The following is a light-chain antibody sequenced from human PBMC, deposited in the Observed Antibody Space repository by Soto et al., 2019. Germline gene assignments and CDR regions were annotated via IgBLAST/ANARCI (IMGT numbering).Light chain of an antibody. CDR2: DVN. CDR3: CSYAGTYTHYV. CDR1: SSDVGGYNF. J-gene: IGLJ1*01. Sequence: QSVLTQPRSVSGSPGQSVTISCTGTSSDVGGYNFVSWYQQHPGKAPKLMIYDVNKRPSGVPGRFSGSKSGNTASLTISGLQVEDEADYYCCSYAGTYTHYVFGTGTKVTVL. V-gene: IGLV2-11*01.